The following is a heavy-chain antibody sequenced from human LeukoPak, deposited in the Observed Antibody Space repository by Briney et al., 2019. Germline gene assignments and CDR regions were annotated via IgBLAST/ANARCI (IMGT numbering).Heavy chain of an antibody. Sequence: GGSLRLSCAASGFTFSDYYMSWIRQAPGKGLEWVSYISSSGSIIYYADSVKGRFTISRDNAKNSLYLQMNSLRAEDTAVYYCARGDYYGSGSRSNWFDPWGQGTLVTVSS. V-gene: IGHV3-11*01. CDR1: GFTFSDYY. J-gene: IGHJ5*02. CDR3: ARGDYYGSGSRSNWFDP. D-gene: IGHD3-10*01. CDR2: ISSSGSII.